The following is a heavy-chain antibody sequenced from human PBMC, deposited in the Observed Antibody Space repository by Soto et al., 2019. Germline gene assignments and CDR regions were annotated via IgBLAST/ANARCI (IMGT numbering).Heavy chain of an antibody. CDR1: GDSVSTNSAT. CDR2: TYYRSKWYN. V-gene: IGHV6-1*01. J-gene: IGHJ3*02. D-gene: IGHD3-22*01. CDR3: AREGYYYDSSGYYDAFDI. Sequence: PSQTLSLTCAISGDSVSTNSATWNWIRQSPSRGLEWLGRTYYRSKWYNDYAVSVESRITINPDTSKNQFSLQLNSVTPEDTAVYYCAREGYYYDSSGYYDAFDIWGQGTMVTVS.